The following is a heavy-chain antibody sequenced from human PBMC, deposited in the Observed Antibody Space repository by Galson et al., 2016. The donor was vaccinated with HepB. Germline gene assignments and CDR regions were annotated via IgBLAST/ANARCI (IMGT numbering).Heavy chain of an antibody. Sequence: SLRLSCAASGLIFRGYGMHWVRQAPGKGLEWVAADSMDGRRKFYADSVRGRFTISRDNSNNMLFLQMDSLRPDDTAVYYCAKRHEYCPPVGCSVDYWGQGTLVSVSS. CDR3: AKRHEYCPPVGCSVDY. V-gene: IGHV3-30*18. J-gene: IGHJ4*02. CDR2: DSMDGRRK. D-gene: IGHD2/OR15-2a*01. CDR1: GLIFRGYG.